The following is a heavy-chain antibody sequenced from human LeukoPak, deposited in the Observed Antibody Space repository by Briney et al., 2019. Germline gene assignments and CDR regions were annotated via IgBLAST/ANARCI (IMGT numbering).Heavy chain of an antibody. D-gene: IGHD1-26*01. Sequence: GGSLRLSCAASGFTFDDYAMHWVRHAPGKGLEWVSGISWKSGSIGYADSVKGRFTISRDNAKNSLYLQMNSLRAEDTALYHCAKDTGGSYYYYYYGMDVWGQGTTVTVSS. CDR1: GFTFDDYA. J-gene: IGHJ6*02. V-gene: IGHV3-9*01. CDR3: AKDTGGSYYYYYYGMDV. CDR2: ISWKSGSI.